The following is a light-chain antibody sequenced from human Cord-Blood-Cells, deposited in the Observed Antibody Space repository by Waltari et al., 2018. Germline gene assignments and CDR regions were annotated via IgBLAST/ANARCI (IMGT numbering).Light chain of an antibody. CDR3: SSYTSSSTLV. CDR1: SSDVGGYNY. Sequence: QSALTQPASVSGSPGQSITISCTGTSSDVGGYNYVSWDQQHPGKAPKLMIYDVSNRPSGVSNRFSGSKSGNTASLTISVLQAEDEADYYCSSYTSSSTLVFGGGTKLTVL. CDR2: DVS. J-gene: IGLJ2*01. V-gene: IGLV2-14*01.